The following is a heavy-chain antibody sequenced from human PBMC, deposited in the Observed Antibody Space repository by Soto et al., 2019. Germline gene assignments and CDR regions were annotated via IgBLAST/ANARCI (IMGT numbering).Heavy chain of an antibody. V-gene: IGHV1-3*01. J-gene: IGHJ6*02. CDR2: INAGSGNT. CDR3: ARAGDRLELLLDV. D-gene: IGHD1-7*01. Sequence: ASVKVSCKASGYSFTNHAIHWGRQAPGQSPEWMGWINAGSGNTKSSQKFQGRVTITRDTSISTAYMELSRLRSDDTAVYYCARAGDRLELLLDVWGQGTTVTVSS. CDR1: GYSFTNHA.